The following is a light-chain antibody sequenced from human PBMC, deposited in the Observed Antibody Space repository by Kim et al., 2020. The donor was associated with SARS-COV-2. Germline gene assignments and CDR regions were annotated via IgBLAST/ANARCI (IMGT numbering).Light chain of an antibody. CDR2: EAS. CDR3: CSYTDSSSLV. V-gene: IGLV2-23*01. J-gene: IGLJ2*01. CDR1: SNDVWDYNL. Sequence: GQSITISCTRTSNDVWDYNLVSWYQQEPGKAPKLMIYEASKRPSGVSNRFSGSKSGNTASLTISGLQAEDEADYYCCSYTDSSSLVFGGGTQLTVL.